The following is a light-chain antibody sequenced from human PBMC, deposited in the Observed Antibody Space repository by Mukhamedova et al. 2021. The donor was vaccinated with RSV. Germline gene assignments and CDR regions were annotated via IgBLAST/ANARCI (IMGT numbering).Light chain of an antibody. CDR3: QQNNNYPYT. V-gene: IGKV1-5*03. J-gene: IGKJ2*01. Sequence: WYQRRVHGKAPKLLIYKASSLESGVPSRFSGSGSGTEFTLTISSLQLVVFATYYCQQNNNYPYTFGQGTKLEIK. CDR2: KAS.